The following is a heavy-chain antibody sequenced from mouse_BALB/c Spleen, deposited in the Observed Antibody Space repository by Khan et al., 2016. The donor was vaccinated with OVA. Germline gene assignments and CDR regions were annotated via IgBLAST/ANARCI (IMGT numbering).Heavy chain of an antibody. CDR3: ARDYYYGTGYVDV. Sequence: EVQLVESGGGLVKPGGSLKLSCAASGFTFSSYAMSWVRQTPEKMLEWVASISSGGSTYYPASVKGRFTISRDNARNILYLQMSGRRSEDTAMYYCARDYYYGTGYVDVWGAGTTVTVSS. CDR1: GFTFSSYA. V-gene: IGHV5-6-5*01. J-gene: IGHJ1*01. CDR2: ISSGGST. D-gene: IGHD1-1*01.